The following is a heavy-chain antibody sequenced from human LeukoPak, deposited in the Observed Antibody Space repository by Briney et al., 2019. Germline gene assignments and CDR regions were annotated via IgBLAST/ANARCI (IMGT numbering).Heavy chain of an antibody. CDR1: GGTFSSYA. Sequence: GSSVKVSCKASGGTFSSYAISWVRQAPGQGLEWMGGIIPIFGTANYAQKFQGRVTITADESTSTAYMELSSLRSEDTAVYYCARDSIAVAGTSYYFDYWGQGTLVTVSS. CDR3: ARDSIAVAGTSYYFDY. V-gene: IGHV1-69*01. D-gene: IGHD6-19*01. CDR2: IIPIFGTA. J-gene: IGHJ4*02.